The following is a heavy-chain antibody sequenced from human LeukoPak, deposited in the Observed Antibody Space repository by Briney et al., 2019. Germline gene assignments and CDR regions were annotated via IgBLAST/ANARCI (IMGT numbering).Heavy chain of an antibody. CDR2: INPNSGGT. J-gene: IGHJ4*02. CDR1: GYTFTSYG. Sequence: ASVKVSCKASGYTFTSYGISWVRQAPGQGLEWMGWINPNSGGTNYAQKFQGRVTMTRDTSIATAYMELSRLRSDDTAVYYCARDQGEMATIPDYWGQGTLVTVSS. V-gene: IGHV1-2*02. CDR3: ARDQGEMATIPDY. D-gene: IGHD5-24*01.